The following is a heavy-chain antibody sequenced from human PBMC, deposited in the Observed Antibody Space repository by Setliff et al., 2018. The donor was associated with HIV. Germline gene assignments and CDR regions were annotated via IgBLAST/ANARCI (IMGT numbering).Heavy chain of an antibody. D-gene: IGHD2-2*01. Sequence: ASVKVSCKGSGYIFNTNGISWVRQAPGQGLEWMGWISAYNGNTNYAQRFQGRVTMTTDTSTSTAYMELRSLRSDDTAVYFCARDSCSSTSCPNWFDPWGRGTLVTV. V-gene: IGHV1-18*01. CDR1: GYIFNTNG. J-gene: IGHJ5*02. CDR2: ISAYNGNT. CDR3: ARDSCSSTSCPNWFDP.